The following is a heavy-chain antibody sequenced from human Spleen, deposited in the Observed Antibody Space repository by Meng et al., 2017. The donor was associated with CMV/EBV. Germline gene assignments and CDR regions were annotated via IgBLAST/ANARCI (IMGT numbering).Heavy chain of an antibody. J-gene: IGHJ4*02. Sequence: GGSLRLSCAVSGLTFSDYTMHWVRQASGKGLEWVGRIRSKANSYATIYAASVKGRFTISRDDSKNTAYLQMNSLKTEDTALHYCTRLSAGKEGDGYWGQGTLVTVSS. D-gene: IGHD6-13*01. CDR3: TRLSAGKEGDGY. CDR1: GLTFSDYT. V-gene: IGHV3-73*01. CDR2: IRSKANSYAT.